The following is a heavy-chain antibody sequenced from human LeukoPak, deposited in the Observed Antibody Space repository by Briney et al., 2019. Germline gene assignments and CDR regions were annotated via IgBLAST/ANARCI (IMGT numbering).Heavy chain of an antibody. CDR3: ARVFNYYDTSGYYT. D-gene: IGHD3-22*01. J-gene: IGHJ5*02. V-gene: IGHV1-2*02. CDR1: GYTFTGYF. CDR2: IIPNGGGT. Sequence: AAVKDSSKASGYTFTGYFLHWVRQAPGQGGEWMGLIIPNGGGTTYAQKFKGRVTMSRDTSISTAYMELSRLRSEDTAVYYCARVFNYYDTSGYYTWGQGTLVTVSS.